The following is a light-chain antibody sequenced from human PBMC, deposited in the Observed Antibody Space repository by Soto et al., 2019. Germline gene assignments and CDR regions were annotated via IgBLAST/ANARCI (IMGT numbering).Light chain of an antibody. J-gene: IGKJ2*01. CDR2: ATS. CDR3: QQRYSSAYT. CDR1: QDIDNN. Sequence: DIPLTQSPSSLSASVGDRVTITCRASQDIDNNVTWYQKKSGQAPKLLLYATSSLQSGVPSRFSGSGSGTDFTLAIRSRQHEDFAIYYCQQRYSSAYTFGQGTKVEI. V-gene: IGKV1-39*01.